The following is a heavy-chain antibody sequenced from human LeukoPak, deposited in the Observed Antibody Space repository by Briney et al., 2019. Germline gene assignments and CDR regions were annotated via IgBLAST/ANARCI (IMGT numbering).Heavy chain of an antibody. V-gene: IGHV4-38-2*02. J-gene: IGHJ5*02. CDR2: FHRGRI. CDR1: GYPIGLDYY. D-gene: IGHD5-24*01. Sequence: SETLSLTCKVSGYPIGLDYYWVWIRQAPGGGLQWIGGFHRGRIQYNSALKSRVTISIDSSKNQFSLRMWPVTAADTAFYFCARAPSSYESGNGYPNLGWLDPWGQGALVTVSS. CDR3: ARAPSSYESGNGYPNLGWLDP.